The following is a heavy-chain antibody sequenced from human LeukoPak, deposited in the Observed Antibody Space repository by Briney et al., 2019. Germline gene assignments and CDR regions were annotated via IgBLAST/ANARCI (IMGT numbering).Heavy chain of an antibody. CDR2: IYSDDSDI. CDR3: ARTRPEYFDSSGPGAFDI. Sequence: GESLKISCKGSGYSFPNYWIGWVRQMPGKGLEWMGIIYSDDSDIRYSPSFQGQVTISADKSISTAYLQWSSLKASDTAMYYCARTRPEYFDSSGPGAFDIWGQGTMVTVSS. D-gene: IGHD3-22*01. CDR1: GYSFPNYW. J-gene: IGHJ3*02. V-gene: IGHV5-51*01.